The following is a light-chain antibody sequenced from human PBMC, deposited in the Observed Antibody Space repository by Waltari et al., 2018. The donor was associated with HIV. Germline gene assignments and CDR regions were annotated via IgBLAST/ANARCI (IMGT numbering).Light chain of an antibody. J-gene: IGKJ1*01. V-gene: IGKV3-20*01. CDR3: QQYGSSPAT. Sequence: ESVLTQSPGTLSLSPGERATLSCRASQSVSSSYLAWYQQKPGQAPRLLIYGASSRATGIPDRFSGSGSGTDFTLPISRLEPEDFAVYYCQQYGSSPATFGQGTKVEIK. CDR2: GAS. CDR1: QSVSSSY.